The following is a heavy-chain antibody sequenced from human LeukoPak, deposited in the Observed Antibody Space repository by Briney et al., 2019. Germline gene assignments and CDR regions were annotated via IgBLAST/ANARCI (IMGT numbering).Heavy chain of an antibody. CDR2: ISAYNGNT. D-gene: IGHD2-15*01. V-gene: IGHV1-18*01. J-gene: IGHJ6*02. Sequence: ASVKVSCKASGYTFTSYGISWVRQAPGQGLEWMGWISAYNGNTNYAQKLQGRVTMTTDTSTSTAYMELRSPRSDDTAVYYCARDPLVVVAATYYYYYGMDVWGQGTTVTVSS. CDR3: ARDPLVVVAATYYYYYGMDV. CDR1: GYTFTSYG.